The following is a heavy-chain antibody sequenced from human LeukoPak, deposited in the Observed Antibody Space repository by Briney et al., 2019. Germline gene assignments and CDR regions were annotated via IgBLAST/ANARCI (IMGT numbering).Heavy chain of an antibody. Sequence: SQTLSLTYSVSGDSSRSGSFHWNWIRQPAGKGLEWIGRIYITGSTDYNPSLKSRVTMSVDTSNNQFSLKLTSVTAADTAVYYCAKSWGYAANSLHIQHWGQGARVIVSA. CDR3: AKSWGYAANSLHIQH. CDR2: IYITGST. V-gene: IGHV4-61*02. D-gene: IGHD4-23*01. CDR1: GDSSRSGSFH. J-gene: IGHJ1*01.